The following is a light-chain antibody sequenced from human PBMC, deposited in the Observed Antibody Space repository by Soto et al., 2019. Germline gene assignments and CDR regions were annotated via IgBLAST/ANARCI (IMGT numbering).Light chain of an antibody. J-gene: IGLJ1*01. CDR2: VVS. V-gene: IGLV2-14*01. CDR3: RSYSTSGTYV. CDR1: SSDVGRYNY. Sequence: QSALTQPASVSGSPGQSITISCTGTSSDVGRYNYVSWYQQHPGKAPKLMIFVVSHRPSGVSNRFSGSKSGNMASLTISGLQAEDEADYYWRSYSTSGTYVSGAGAKVTVL.